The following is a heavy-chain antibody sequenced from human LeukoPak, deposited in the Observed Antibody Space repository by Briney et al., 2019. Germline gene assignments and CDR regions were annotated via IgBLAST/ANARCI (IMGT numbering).Heavy chain of an antibody. V-gene: IGHV1-69*13. D-gene: IGHD2-8*02. CDR3: ARVRVVYWRPGHFDY. CDR2: IIPIFGTA. Sequence: SVKVSCKASGGTFSSYAISWVRQAPGQGLEWMGGIIPIFGTANYAQKFQGRVTITADESTSIAYMELSSLRSEDTAVYYCARVRVVYWRPGHFDYWGQGTLVTVSS. J-gene: IGHJ4*02. CDR1: GGTFSSYA.